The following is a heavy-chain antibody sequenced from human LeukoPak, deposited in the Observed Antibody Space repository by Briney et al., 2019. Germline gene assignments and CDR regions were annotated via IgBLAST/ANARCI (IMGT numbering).Heavy chain of an antibody. V-gene: IGHV3-7*01. D-gene: IGHD4-23*01. CDR2: IKQDGSEK. Sequence: GGSLRLSCAASGFTFSRYWMTWVRQAPGKGLDWVANIKQDGSEKYYVDSVKGRFTISRDNAKNSLYLQMNSLRAEDTAVYYCVRDLDLGGYSSFEYWGQGTLVTVSS. J-gene: IGHJ4*02. CDR3: VRDLDLGGYSSFEY. CDR1: GFTFSRYW.